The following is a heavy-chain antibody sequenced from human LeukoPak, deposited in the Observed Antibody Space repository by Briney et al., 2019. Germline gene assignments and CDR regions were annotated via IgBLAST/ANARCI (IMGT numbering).Heavy chain of an antibody. Sequence: GGSLRLSCAASGFTFSSYAMSWVRQAPGKGLEWVSAISGSGGSTYYADSVKGRFTISRDNSKNTLYLQMNSLRAEDTAVYYCAKSAGYCSGGSCYDYYYMDVWGKGTTVSVPS. CDR1: GFTFSSYA. CDR3: AKSAGYCSGGSCYDYYYMDV. CDR2: ISGSGGST. J-gene: IGHJ6*03. V-gene: IGHV3-23*01. D-gene: IGHD2-15*01.